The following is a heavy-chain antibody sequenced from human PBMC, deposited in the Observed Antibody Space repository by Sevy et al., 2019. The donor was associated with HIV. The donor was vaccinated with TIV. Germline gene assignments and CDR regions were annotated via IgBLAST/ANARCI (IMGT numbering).Heavy chain of an antibody. J-gene: IGHJ6*02. CDR2: ISKDGSEK. D-gene: IGHD2-2*01. CDR1: GFTFSNYW. CDR3: ARDDCNSISCDGSYYYGTDV. V-gene: IGHV3-7*01. Sequence: GGFLRLSCAASGFTFSNYWMNCVRQAQGKGLEWVATISKDGSEKYYVDSVKGRFTISRDNAKNSLSLMMNNLRAEDTAVYYSARDDCNSISCDGSYYYGTDVWGQGTPVSVSS.